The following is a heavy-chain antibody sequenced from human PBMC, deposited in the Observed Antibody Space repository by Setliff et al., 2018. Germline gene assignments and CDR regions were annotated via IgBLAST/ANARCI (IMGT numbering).Heavy chain of an antibody. CDR1: GGSISSSSYY. CDR3: ARVRSYGSGNYYYYYYDMDV. V-gene: IGHV4-39*07. D-gene: IGHD3-10*01. CDR2: IYYSGST. Sequence: SETLSLTCTVSGGSISSSSYYWGWIRQPPGKGLEWIGSIYYSGSTYYNPSLKSRVAISVDTSKNQFSLKLSSVTAADTALYYCARVRSYGSGNYYYYYYDMDVWGQGTTVTVSS. J-gene: IGHJ6*02.